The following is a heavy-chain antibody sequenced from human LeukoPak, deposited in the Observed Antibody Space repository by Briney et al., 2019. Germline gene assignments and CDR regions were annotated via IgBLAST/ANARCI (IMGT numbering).Heavy chain of an antibody. CDR3: AEAKYYGDSHFDY. CDR2: ISGSGGST. V-gene: IGHV3-23*01. CDR1: GFTFSSYA. J-gene: IGHJ4*02. D-gene: IGHD4-17*01. Sequence: GGSLRVSCAASGFTFSSYAMSWVRQAPGKGLEWVSAISGSGGSTYYADSVKGRFTISRDNSKNTLYLQMNSLRAEDTAVYYCAEAKYYGDSHFDYWGQGTLVTVSS.